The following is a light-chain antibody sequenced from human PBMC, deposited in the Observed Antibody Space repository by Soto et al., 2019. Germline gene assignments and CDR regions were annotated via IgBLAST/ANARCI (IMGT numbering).Light chain of an antibody. V-gene: IGKV3-20*01. CDR1: QSVRSSF. CDR2: DVS. CDR3: QQYENSVMYT. Sequence: EIVLTQSPGTLSLSPGERASLSCRASQSVRSSFFAWYQQIPGQAPRLLIYDVSVRATGIPDRFSGSGSGTDFTLTINRLEPEDFAVYYCQQYENSVMYTFGQGTKLEIK. J-gene: IGKJ2*01.